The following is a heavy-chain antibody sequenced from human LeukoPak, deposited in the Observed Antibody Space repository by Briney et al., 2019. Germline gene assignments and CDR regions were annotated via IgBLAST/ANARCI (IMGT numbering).Heavy chain of an antibody. V-gene: IGHV3-30*18. CDR3: AKLGFDSSGSHTLFDY. CDR2: ISYDGRNN. D-gene: IGHD3-22*01. Sequence: GGSLRLSCAASGFTFSSYAMHWVRQGPGKGLEWLAIISYDGRNNHYGDSVKGRFTISRDNSKNTLHLQMNSLRAEDTAVYYCAKLGFDSSGSHTLFDYWGRGTQVTVSS. J-gene: IGHJ4*02. CDR1: GFTFSSYA.